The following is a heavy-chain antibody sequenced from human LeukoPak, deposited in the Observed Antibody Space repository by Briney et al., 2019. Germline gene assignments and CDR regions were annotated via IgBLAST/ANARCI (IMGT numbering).Heavy chain of an antibody. CDR1: GFTFDDYA. CDR3: ARAFPSTWPDAFDI. CDR2: IAYGGGNI. J-gene: IGHJ3*02. D-gene: IGHD6-13*01. V-gene: IGHV3-30-3*01. Sequence: PGRSLRLSCAASGFTFDDYAMHWVRQAPGKGLEWVAVIAYGGGNIYYADSVKGRFTISRDNSRNTLYLQMKSLRTEDTAVYYCARAFPSTWPDAFDIWGHGTRVTVSS.